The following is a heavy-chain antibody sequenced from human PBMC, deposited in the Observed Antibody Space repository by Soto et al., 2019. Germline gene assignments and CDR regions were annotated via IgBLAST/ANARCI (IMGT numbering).Heavy chain of an antibody. V-gene: IGHV1-18*01. D-gene: IGHD5-12*01. CDR1: GYSFTSFG. CDR2: ISPYSGAT. CDR3: ARADKWLRFEYYFDY. Sequence: ASVKVSCKASGYSFTSFGISWVRQAPGQGLEWMGWISPYSGATRYAQNLQGRVTMTTDTSTSTAYMELRSLRSDDTAVYYCARADKWLRFEYYFDYWGQGTLVTVSS. J-gene: IGHJ4*02.